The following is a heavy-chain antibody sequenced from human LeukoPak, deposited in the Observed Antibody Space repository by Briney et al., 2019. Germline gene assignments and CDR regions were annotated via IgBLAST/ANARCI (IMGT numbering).Heavy chain of an antibody. CDR2: ISGSDGST. J-gene: IGHJ5*02. V-gene: IGHV3-23*01. CDR1: GFTFSSSA. D-gene: IGHD3-16*01. CDR3: ARDRRETMITFGGVMTAGWFDP. Sequence: GGSLRLSCAASGFTFSSSAMTWVRQAPGKGLEWVSAISGSDGSTYYADSVKGRFTISRDNSKNTLYLQMNSLRAEDTAVYYCARDRRETMITFGGVMTAGWFDPWGQGTLVTVSS.